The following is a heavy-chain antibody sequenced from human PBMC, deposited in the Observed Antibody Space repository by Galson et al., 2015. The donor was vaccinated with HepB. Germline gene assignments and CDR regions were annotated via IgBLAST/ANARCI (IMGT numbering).Heavy chain of an antibody. V-gene: IGHV3-74*01. CDR3: ARESVEMATMIY. D-gene: IGHD5-24*01. J-gene: IGHJ4*02. Sequence: SLRLSCAASGFTLRSYWMHWVRQAPGKGLVWVSRINSDGSSTNYADSVKGRFTISRDNAKNTLYLQMNSLRAEDTAAYYCARESVEMATMIYWGQGTLVTVSS. CDR1: GFTLRSYW. CDR2: INSDGSST.